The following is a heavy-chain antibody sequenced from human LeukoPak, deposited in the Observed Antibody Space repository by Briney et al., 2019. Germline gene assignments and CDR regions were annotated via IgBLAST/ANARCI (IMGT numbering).Heavy chain of an antibody. V-gene: IGHV3-21*01. CDR3: ARDHSSGSADDFDY. Sequence: GGSLRLSCAASGFTFSSYSMNWVRQAPGKGLEWVSSISSSSSYIYYADSVKGRFTISRDNAKNSLYLQMNSLRAEVTAVYYCARDHSSGSADDFDYWGQGTLVTVSS. J-gene: IGHJ4*02. CDR2: ISSSSSYI. D-gene: IGHD6-19*01. CDR1: GFTFSSYS.